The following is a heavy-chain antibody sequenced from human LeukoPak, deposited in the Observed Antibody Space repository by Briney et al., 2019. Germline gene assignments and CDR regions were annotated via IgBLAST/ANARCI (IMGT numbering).Heavy chain of an antibody. Sequence: GGSLRLSCAGSGFTFSSYAMSWVRQAPGKGLEWVSAISGSGGSTYYADSVKGRFTISRDNSKNTLYLQMNSLRAEDTAVYYCAKALTIFGVATNFDYWGQGTPVTVSS. CDR2: ISGSGGST. V-gene: IGHV3-23*01. CDR1: GFTFSSYA. J-gene: IGHJ4*02. CDR3: AKALTIFGVATNFDY. D-gene: IGHD3-3*01.